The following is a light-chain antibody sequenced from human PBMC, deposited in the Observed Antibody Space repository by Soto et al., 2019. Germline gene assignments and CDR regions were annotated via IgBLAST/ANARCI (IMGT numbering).Light chain of an antibody. CDR1: QSISSY. CDR2: AAS. Sequence: DIQMTQSPSSLSASVGDRVTITCRASQSISSYLNWYQQKPGKAPKLLIYAASSLQSGVPSRFSGSGSVTDLTLTISSLQPEDFANYYCQQSYSTPPWTFGQGTKVEIK. J-gene: IGKJ1*01. CDR3: QQSYSTPPWT. V-gene: IGKV1-39*01.